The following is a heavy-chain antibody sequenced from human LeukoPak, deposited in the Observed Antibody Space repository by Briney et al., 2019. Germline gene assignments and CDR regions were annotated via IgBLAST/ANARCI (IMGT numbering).Heavy chain of an antibody. D-gene: IGHD6-6*01. Sequence: PSETLSLTCTVSGGSISSGSYYWSWIRQPAGKGLEWIGRIYTSGSTNYNPSLKSRVTISVDTSKNQFSLKLSSVTAADTAVYYCARGGSSSLRAFDIWGQGTMVTVSS. CDR1: GGSISSGSYY. CDR3: ARGGSSSLRAFDI. J-gene: IGHJ3*02. V-gene: IGHV4-61*02. CDR2: IYTSGST.